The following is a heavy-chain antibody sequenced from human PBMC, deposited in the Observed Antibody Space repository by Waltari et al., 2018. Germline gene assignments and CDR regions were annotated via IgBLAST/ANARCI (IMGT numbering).Heavy chain of an antibody. CDR1: GFTFSTYG. Sequence: QVQLVESGGGVVQPGGSLRLSCAASGFTFSTYGMHWVRQAPGKGLEGVAFIRYDGSNKYYADAGKGRFTISRDNSKNTLYLQMNSLRAEDTAVYYWAKDGWELDYYDMDVWGKGTTVTVSS. J-gene: IGHJ6*03. CDR3: AKDGWELDYYDMDV. CDR2: IRYDGSNK. D-gene: IGHD1-26*01. V-gene: IGHV3-30*02.